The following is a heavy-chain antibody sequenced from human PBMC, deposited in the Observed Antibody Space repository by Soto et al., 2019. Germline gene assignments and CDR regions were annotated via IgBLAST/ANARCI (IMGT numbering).Heavy chain of an antibody. CDR3: AKVVVRAPGYFDY. CDR2: ISGSGGST. Sequence: GGSLRLSCAASGFTFSSYAMSWVRQAPGKGLEWVSAISGSGGSTYYADSVKGRFTISRDNSKNTLYLQMKSLRAEDTAVYYCAKVVVRAPGYFDYWGQGTLVTVSS. D-gene: IGHD3-10*01. CDR1: GFTFSSYA. J-gene: IGHJ4*02. V-gene: IGHV3-23*01.